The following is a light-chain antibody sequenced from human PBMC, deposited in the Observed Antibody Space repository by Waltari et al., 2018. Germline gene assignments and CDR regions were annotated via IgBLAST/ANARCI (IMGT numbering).Light chain of an antibody. CDR1: RSDVGRFDY. J-gene: IGLJ2*01. CDR2: NVR. CDR3: SSYAGSNIV. V-gene: IGLV2-8*01. Sequence: QSALTQPPSASGSPGQSVTISCTGTRSDVGRFDYVSWYQQHPGQTPKLLIYNVRQRPSGVPDRFSGSKSGNTASLIVSGLQADDEADYYCSSYAGSNIVFGGGTKLTVL.